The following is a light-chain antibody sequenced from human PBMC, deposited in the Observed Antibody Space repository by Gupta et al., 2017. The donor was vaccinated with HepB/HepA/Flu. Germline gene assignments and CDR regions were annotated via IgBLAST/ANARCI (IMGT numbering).Light chain of an antibody. V-gene: IGLV2-11*01. CDR3: CSYAASDWL. CDR2: GVT. J-gene: IGLJ3*02. CDR1: RSDVGGYNS. Sequence: QSALTQPHSVSGSPGQSVTISCTGTRSDVGGYNSVSWYQQHPGKAPNLIIYGVTKRPSGVPDRFSGSKSGNTAYLTIPGLQAEDEADYSCCSYAASDWLFGGGTKVTVL.